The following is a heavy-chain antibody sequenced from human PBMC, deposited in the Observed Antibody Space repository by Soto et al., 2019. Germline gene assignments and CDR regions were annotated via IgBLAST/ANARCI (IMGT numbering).Heavy chain of an antibody. Sequence: QVVLLQSGAEVKEPGSSVRVSCQVSGSTFNNFAFSWVRQAPGHGPEWMGGIVVDSNTAEYSQRFQDRVTITAYTSTDTLYMELGSLTFEDPAVYYCARAIKRWEVNYYFDFWGQGTLVTVSS. D-gene: IGHD1-26*01. V-gene: IGHV1-69*06. CDR2: IVVDSNTA. J-gene: IGHJ4*02. CDR1: GSTFNNFA. CDR3: ARAIKRWEVNYYFDF.